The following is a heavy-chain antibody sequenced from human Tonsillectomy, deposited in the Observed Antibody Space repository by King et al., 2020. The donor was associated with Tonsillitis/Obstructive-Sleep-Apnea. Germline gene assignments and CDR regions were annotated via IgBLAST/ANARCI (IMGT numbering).Heavy chain of an antibody. V-gene: IGHV3-30*04. J-gene: IGHJ6*02. CDR1: GFTFSSYP. D-gene: IGHD3-10*01. Sequence: VQLVESGGGVVQPGRSLRLSCAASGFTFSSYPMHWVRQAPGKGLEWVAVISYDGRNKYYADSVKGRFTISRDNSKNTLYLQMNSLRVEDTAVYYCAREPFGRSMDVWGQGTTVTVSS. CDR2: ISYDGRNK. CDR3: AREPFGRSMDV.